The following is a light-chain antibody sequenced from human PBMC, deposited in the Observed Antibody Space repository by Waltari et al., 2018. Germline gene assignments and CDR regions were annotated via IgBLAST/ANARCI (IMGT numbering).Light chain of an antibody. J-gene: IGKJ1*01. Sequence: EILMTQSPATLSVSPGERATLSCRASQSISSNLAWYQQKPGQAPRLLFYGASLRATGIPARFSGSGSGTEFTLTINSMQSEDFAVYYCQQYNNWPLLFGQGTKVEIK. CDR3: QQYNNWPLL. CDR2: GAS. V-gene: IGKV3-15*01. CDR1: QSISSN.